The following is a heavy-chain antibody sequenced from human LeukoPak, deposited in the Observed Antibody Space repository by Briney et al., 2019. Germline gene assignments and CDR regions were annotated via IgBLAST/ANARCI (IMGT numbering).Heavy chain of an antibody. CDR3: TTTPDYYGSGSGFDP. Sequence: GGSLRLSCAASGFTFSNAWMSWVRQAPGKGLEWVGRIKSKTDGGTTDYAAPVKGRFTISRDDSKNTLYLQMNSLKTEDTAVYYCTTTPDYYGSGSGFDPWGQGTLVTVSS. J-gene: IGHJ5*02. CDR2: IKSKTDGGTT. D-gene: IGHD3-10*01. V-gene: IGHV3-15*01. CDR1: GFTFSNAW.